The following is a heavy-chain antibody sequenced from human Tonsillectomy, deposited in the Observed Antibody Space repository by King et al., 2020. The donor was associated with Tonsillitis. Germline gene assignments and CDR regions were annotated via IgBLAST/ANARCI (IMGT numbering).Heavy chain of an antibody. D-gene: IGHD5-12*01. J-gene: IGHJ6*02. CDR1: NSVA. CDR3: ARVKHSDSDFNYAYGMDV. V-gene: IGHV6-1*01. Sequence: NSVAWNYIRQSPSRGLECLGRTYYKSKWYNDYAVSVKSRITINPDTSKNQFSLQLTSLTPEDTAVYYCARVKHSDSDFNYAYGMDVWGQGTTVTVSS. CDR2: TYYKSKWYN.